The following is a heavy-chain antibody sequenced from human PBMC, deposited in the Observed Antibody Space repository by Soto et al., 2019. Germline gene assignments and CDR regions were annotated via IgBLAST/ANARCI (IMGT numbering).Heavy chain of an antibody. CDR3: ARDHSEIVVVIPGY. CDR2: IWYDGSNK. CDR1: GFTFSSYG. D-gene: IGHD3-22*01. J-gene: IGHJ4*02. V-gene: IGHV3-33*01. Sequence: SGGSLRLSCAASGFTFSSYGMHRVRQAPGKGLEWVAVIWYDGSNKYYADSVKGRFTISRDNSKNTLYLQMNSLRAEDTAVYYCARDHSEIVVVIPGYWGQGTRVTVAS.